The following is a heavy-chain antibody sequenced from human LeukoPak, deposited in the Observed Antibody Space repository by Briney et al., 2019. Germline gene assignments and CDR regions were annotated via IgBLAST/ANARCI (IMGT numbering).Heavy chain of an antibody. CDR3: AKHIYGVVSIQQ. Sequence: GGSLRLSCAASGFTFRDAWMTWVRQAPGKGLEWVGRIRSKTDGGTTDYAVSVQGRFTISRDDSKNTLYLQMSSLKTEDTAVYYCAKHIYGVVSIQQWGQGALVTVSS. J-gene: IGHJ1*01. D-gene: IGHD3-3*01. CDR1: GFTFRDAW. CDR2: IRSKTDGGTT. V-gene: IGHV3-15*01.